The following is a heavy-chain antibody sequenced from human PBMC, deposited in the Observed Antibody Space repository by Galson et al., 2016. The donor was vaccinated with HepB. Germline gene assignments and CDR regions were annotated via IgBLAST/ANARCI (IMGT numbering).Heavy chain of an antibody. Sequence: SLRLSCAASGFTFSSYGMHWVRQAPGKRLEWVAVIYFDGSKEYYADSVRGRLTISRDNSKNTLYLPMDSLRAEDTAVYHCSRDYSAFYYGMDVWGTGTTVAVSS. J-gene: IGHJ6*04. CDR1: GFTFSSYG. CDR3: SRDYSAFYYGMDV. CDR2: IYFDGSKE. D-gene: IGHD2-21*01. V-gene: IGHV3-33*01.